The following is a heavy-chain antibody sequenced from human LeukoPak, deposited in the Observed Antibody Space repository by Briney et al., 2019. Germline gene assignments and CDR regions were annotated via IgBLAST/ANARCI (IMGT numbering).Heavy chain of an antibody. V-gene: IGHV4-39*02. CDR1: GGSINTNTYY. J-gene: IGHJ6*03. CDR3: ARVASGPSYYYYYMDV. D-gene: IGHD1-26*01. Sequence: PSETLSLTCTVSGGSINTNTYYWGWIRRPPGKGLEWIASINSRGRTYYNPSLTSRVTISADTSKNHFFLQLTSVTAADIAVYYCARVASGPSYYYYYMDVWGKGTTVTVSS. CDR2: INSRGRT.